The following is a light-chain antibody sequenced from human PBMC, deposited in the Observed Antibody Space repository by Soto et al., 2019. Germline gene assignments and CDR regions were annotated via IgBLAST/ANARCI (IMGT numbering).Light chain of an antibody. J-gene: IGKJ1*01. Sequence: EIGLTQSPGPLFLSPGERATLSCRASQSVSSSYLAWYQQKPGQAPRLLIYGASSRATGIPDRFSGSGSGTDFTLTISRLEPEDFAVYYCQQYGSSPQTFGQGTKVDIK. CDR2: GAS. V-gene: IGKV3-20*01. CDR1: QSVSSSY. CDR3: QQYGSSPQT.